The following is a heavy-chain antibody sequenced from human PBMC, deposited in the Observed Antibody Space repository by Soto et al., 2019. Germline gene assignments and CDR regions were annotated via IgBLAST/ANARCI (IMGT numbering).Heavy chain of an antibody. J-gene: IGHJ4*02. CDR2: IYWDADK. Sequence: QITLNESGPTVVRPTETLTLTCRFSGFSLTTSGGGVGWIRQSPGKAPEWLALIYWDADKRYSASLKSRLTITKDTSKNQVVLTVSDLDPTDTATYYCAHRVLRTVFGLVTTTAIYFDFWGQGTPVAVSS. CDR1: GFSLTTSGGG. CDR3: AHRVLRTVFGLVTTTAIYFDF. D-gene: IGHD3-3*01. V-gene: IGHV2-5*02.